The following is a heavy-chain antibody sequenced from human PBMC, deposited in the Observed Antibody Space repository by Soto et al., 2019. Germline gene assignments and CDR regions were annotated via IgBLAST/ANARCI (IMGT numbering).Heavy chain of an antibody. Sequence: GGSLRLSCAASGFNFATYSMSWVRQAPGKGLEWVAGISDGVDRAYYGDSVTGRFTISRDTSKNMLYLHMNSLRAEDTAIYYCARYTAVADPYYFDYWGKGTLVTVSS. CDR2: ISDGVDRA. J-gene: IGHJ4*02. V-gene: IGHV3-23*01. CDR1: GFNFATYS. CDR3: ARYTAVADPYYFDY. D-gene: IGHD5-18*01.